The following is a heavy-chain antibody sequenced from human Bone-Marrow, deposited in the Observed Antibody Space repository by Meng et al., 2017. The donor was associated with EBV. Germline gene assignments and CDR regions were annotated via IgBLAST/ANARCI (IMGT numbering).Heavy chain of an antibody. D-gene: IGHD6-19*01. CDR3: ARNLLALAVNEDYIDF. CDR1: GGSINSSNC. J-gene: IGHJ4*02. V-gene: IGHV4-4*02. Sequence: QVERQGAGPGPVKPSGTLSLTCAVSGGSINSSNCCVWVRQPPGKGLGCIGEIYHSGGTNPSLQSRVTISVDKAKNHFSLKLRSVTAADTAVYYCARNLLALAVNEDYIDFWGQGSLVTVSS. CDR2: IYHSGGT.